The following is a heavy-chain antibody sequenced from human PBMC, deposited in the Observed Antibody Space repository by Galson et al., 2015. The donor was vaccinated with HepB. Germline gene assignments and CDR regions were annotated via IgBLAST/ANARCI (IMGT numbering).Heavy chain of an antibody. V-gene: IGHV3-30*18. CDR2: ISYDGSNT. D-gene: IGHD2-2*01. CDR3: ANDGGFCSSTDCYFDYYMDV. Sequence: SLGLSCAASGFIFSSFGMHWVRQATGKGLEGVAVISYDGSNTYYADSVKGRFTISRDNSKNTLYLQMNNLTTEDTAVYYCANDGGFCSSTDCYFDYYMDVWGRGTTVTVSS. J-gene: IGHJ6*03. CDR1: GFIFSSFG.